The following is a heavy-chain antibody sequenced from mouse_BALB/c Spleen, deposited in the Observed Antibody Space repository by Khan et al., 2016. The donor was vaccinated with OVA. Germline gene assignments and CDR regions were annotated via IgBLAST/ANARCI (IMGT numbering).Heavy chain of an antibody. CDR2: INPNNGGT. J-gene: IGHJ3*01. Sequence: QVQLQQSGAELVKPGTSVRLSCKSSGYTFSSYYLYWVKQRPGQGLEWIGDINPNNGGTNFNEKFKNKATLTVDKSSSTAYMQLSGLTSEDSAVYYCTRSGYGGFAYWGQGTLVTVS. CDR1: GYTFSSYY. V-gene: IGHV1-53*01. CDR3: TRSGYGGFAY. D-gene: IGHD1-1*02.